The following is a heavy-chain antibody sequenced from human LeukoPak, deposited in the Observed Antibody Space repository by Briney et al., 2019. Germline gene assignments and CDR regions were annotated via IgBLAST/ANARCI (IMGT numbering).Heavy chain of an antibody. V-gene: IGHV3-74*01. Sequence: GGSLRLSCAASGFTFSSYWMHWVRHAPGKGLVWVSRINSDGSSTSYADSVKGRFTISRDNAKNSLYLQMNSLRAEDTAVYYCARGPDRIAAAGTKPSGYWGQGTLVTVSS. J-gene: IGHJ4*02. CDR3: ARGPDRIAAAGTKPSGY. CDR2: INSDGSST. D-gene: IGHD6-13*01. CDR1: GFTFSSYW.